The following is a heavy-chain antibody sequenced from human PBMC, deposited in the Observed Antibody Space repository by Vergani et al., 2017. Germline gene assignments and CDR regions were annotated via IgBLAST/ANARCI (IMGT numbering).Heavy chain of an antibody. CDR2: INPSGGHT. CDR3: AIGDYGILTGYRY. V-gene: IGHV1-46*03. D-gene: IGHD3-9*01. Sequence: QVQVVQSGAEVKKSGASVKVSCKTSGYTFSNYYMHWVRQAPGQGLEWMGIINPSGGHTNYAQKFQGRVTMTRDTSTSTVYMELSSLRSEDPAIYYCAIGDYGILTGYRYWGQGTLVTVSA. CDR1: GYTFSNYY. J-gene: IGHJ4*03.